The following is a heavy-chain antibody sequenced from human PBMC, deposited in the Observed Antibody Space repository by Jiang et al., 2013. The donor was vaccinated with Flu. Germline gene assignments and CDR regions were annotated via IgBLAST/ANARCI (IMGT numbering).Heavy chain of an antibody. CDR1: GGSMRSNS. CDR3: ARDNWGSLDY. Sequence: TCTVYGGSMRSNSWGWVRQPPGKGLEWIGYGNDGGSTNFNPSLKSRVTISVDMSKNQLSLKLTSVTAADTAVYYCARDNWGSLDYWGQGTLVTVSS. J-gene: IGHJ4*02. CDR2: GNDGGST. V-gene: IGHV4-59*01. D-gene: IGHD3-16*01.